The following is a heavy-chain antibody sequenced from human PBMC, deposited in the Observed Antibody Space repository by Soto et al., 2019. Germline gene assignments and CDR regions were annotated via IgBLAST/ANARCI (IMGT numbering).Heavy chain of an antibody. CDR3: ARGGPAQDIVATIEEDAFDI. V-gene: IGHV4-4*07. D-gene: IGHD5-12*01. J-gene: IGHJ3*02. Sequence: TSETLSLTCSVSGGSISSYYWSWIRQPAGKGLEWIGRIYTSGSTNYNPSLKSRVTMSVDTSKNQFSLKLSSVTAADTAVYYCARGGPAQDIVATIEEDAFDIWGQGTMVTVSS. CDR2: IYTSGST. CDR1: GGSISSYY.